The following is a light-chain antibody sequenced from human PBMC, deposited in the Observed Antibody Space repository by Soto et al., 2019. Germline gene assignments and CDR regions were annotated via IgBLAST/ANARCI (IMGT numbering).Light chain of an antibody. J-gene: IGKJ2*01. V-gene: IGKV3-15*01. Sequence: ILMTQSPATLSVSPGERATLSCRASQSVSNNLAWYQQKPGQAPRLLLYDASTRATGIPARFSGSGSGTEFTLTISGLQSEDFAVYYCQQYGSSSYTFGQGTKLEIK. CDR1: QSVSNN. CDR3: QQYGSSSYT. CDR2: DAS.